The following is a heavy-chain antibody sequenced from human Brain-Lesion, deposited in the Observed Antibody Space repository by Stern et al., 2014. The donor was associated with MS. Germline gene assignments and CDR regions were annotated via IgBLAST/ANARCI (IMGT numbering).Heavy chain of an antibody. V-gene: IGHV4-4*02. CDR1: GGSISSSNW. CDR2: SDHSGST. J-gene: IGHJ4*02. Sequence: QLQLQESGPGLVKPSGTLSLTCAVSGGSISSSNWWSWVRQSPGKGLEWIGESDHSGSTIYNPSLKSRLTVSVDKAKNRFSLNLRSGPAADTAVYFCAIFPASRPHVFDSWGQGTLVTVSS. CDR3: AIFPASRPHVFDS. D-gene: IGHD2-21*01.